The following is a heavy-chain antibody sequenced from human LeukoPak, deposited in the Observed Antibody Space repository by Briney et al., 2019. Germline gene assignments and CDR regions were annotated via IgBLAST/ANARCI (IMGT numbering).Heavy chain of an antibody. J-gene: IGHJ6*02. Sequence: ASAKVSCKVSEYTLTELSMHWVRQAPGKGLEWMGGFDPEDGETIYAQKFQGRVTMTEDTSTDTAYMELSSLRSEDTAVYYCATKYYYGSGSLYYYYGMDVWGQGTTVTVSS. D-gene: IGHD3-10*01. V-gene: IGHV1-24*01. CDR3: ATKYYYGSGSLYYYYGMDV. CDR2: FDPEDGET. CDR1: EYTLTELS.